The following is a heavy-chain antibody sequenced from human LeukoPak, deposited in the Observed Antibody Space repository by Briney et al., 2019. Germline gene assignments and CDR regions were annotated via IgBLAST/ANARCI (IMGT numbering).Heavy chain of an antibody. V-gene: IGHV1-18*04. J-gene: IGHJ4*02. CDR1: GYTFTGYY. CDR3: SLTTVTPGDY. CDR2: ISAYNGNT. Sequence: APVKVSCKASGYTFTGYYMHWVRQAPGQGLEWMGWISAYNGNTNYAQKLQGRVTMTTDTSTSTAYMELRSLRSDDTAVYYCSLTTVTPGDYWGQGTLVTVSS. D-gene: IGHD4-17*01.